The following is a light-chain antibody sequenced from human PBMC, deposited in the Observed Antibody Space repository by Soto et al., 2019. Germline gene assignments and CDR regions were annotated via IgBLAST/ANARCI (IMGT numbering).Light chain of an antibody. V-gene: IGKV1-5*01. CDR2: DAS. Sequence: DIQMTQSPSTLSASVGDRVTITCRASQSISSWLAWYQQKPGKAPKLLIYDASSLESGVPSRFSGSGSGTEFILTVSSLQPDDFATYYCQQYNSYSPDTFGQGTKVEIK. J-gene: IGKJ1*01. CDR3: QQYNSYSPDT. CDR1: QSISSW.